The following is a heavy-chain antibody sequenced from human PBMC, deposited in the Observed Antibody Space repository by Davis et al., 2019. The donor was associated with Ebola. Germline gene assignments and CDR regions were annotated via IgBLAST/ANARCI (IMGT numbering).Heavy chain of an antibody. CDR3: ARGGLYGDPDY. CDR1: GFTFSNAW. V-gene: IGHV3-66*01. CDR2: IYSGGST. J-gene: IGHJ4*02. Sequence: GESLKISCAASGFTFSNAWMSWVRQAPGKGLEWVSVIYSGGSTYYADSVKGRFTISRDNSKNTLYLQMNSLRAGDTAVYYCARGGLYGDPDYWGQGTLVTVSS. D-gene: IGHD4-17*01.